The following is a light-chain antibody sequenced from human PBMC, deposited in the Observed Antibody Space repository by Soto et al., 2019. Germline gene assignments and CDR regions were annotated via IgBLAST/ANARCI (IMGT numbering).Light chain of an antibody. Sequence: QSALTQPPSASGSPGQSVTISCTGTSSDVGGYNYVSWYQQHPGKAPKLMIYEVSKRPSGVPDRFSGSKSGNTASLTVSGLQAEDDADYYCQSYDNSLSGAWVFGGGTQLTVL. CDR2: EVS. V-gene: IGLV2-8*01. CDR3: QSYDNSLSGAWV. CDR1: SSDVGGYNY. J-gene: IGLJ3*02.